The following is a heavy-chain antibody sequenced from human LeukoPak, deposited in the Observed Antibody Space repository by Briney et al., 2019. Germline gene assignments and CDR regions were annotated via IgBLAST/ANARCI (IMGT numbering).Heavy chain of an antibody. J-gene: IGHJ4*02. V-gene: IGHV1-2*02. CDR3: AIVGATKELGY. D-gene: IGHD1-26*01. Sequence: ASVKVSCKASGYTFTCYYMHWVRQAPGQGLQWMGWINPNGGDTNYAQKFQGRVTMTRDTSISTAYMELSRLRSDDTAVYYCAIVGATKELGYWGQGTLVTVSS. CDR1: GYTFTCYY. CDR2: INPNGGDT.